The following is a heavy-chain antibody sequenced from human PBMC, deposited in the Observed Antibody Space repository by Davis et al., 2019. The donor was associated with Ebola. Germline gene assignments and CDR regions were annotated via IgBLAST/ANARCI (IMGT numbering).Heavy chain of an antibody. CDR1: GYTFTGYY. CDR2: INPNSGGT. J-gene: IGHJ6*02. D-gene: IGHD4-11*01. CDR3: ARDSNESYGMDV. Sequence: ASVKVSCKASGYTFTGYYMHWVRQAPGQGLEWMGWINPNSGGTNYAQKFQGRVTMTRDTSISTAYMELSRLRSDDTAVYYCARDSNESYGMDVWGQGTTVTVSS. V-gene: IGHV1-2*02.